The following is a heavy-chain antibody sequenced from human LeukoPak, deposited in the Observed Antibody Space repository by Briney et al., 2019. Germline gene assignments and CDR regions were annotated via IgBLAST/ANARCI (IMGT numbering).Heavy chain of an antibody. CDR1: GFTFSKFW. CDR2: INKDGSEK. D-gene: IGHD5-18*01. Sequence: GGSLRLSCAASGFTFSKFWMSWVRQTPGKGLEWVANINKDGSEKNHADSVKGRFTISRDNAKNPLYLQMNSLRAEDTAIYYCATEGEIGFGYLYWGQGTLVTVSS. V-gene: IGHV3-7*01. J-gene: IGHJ4*02. CDR3: ATEGEIGFGYLY.